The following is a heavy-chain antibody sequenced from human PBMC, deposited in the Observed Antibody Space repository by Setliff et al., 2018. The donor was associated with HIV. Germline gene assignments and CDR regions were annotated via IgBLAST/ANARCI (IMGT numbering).Heavy chain of an antibody. CDR2: IYNTGST. CDR1: GGSISSGGFY. CDR3: ARLIHTGLLYFDF. D-gene: IGHD2-8*02. V-gene: IGHV4-31*03. J-gene: IGHJ4*02. Sequence: SETLSLTCTVTGGSISSGGFYWTWIRQHPGKGLEWIGYIYNTGSTYHSPSLESRVTISIDTSKNQFSLNLRSVTAADTAVYFCARLIHTGLLYFDFWGLGTLVTVSS.